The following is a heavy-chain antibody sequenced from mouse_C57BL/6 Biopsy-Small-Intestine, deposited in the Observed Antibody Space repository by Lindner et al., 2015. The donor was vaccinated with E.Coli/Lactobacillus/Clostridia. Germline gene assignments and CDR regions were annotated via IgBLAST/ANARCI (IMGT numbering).Heavy chain of an antibody. CDR1: GYTFTNYH. J-gene: IGHJ4*01. D-gene: IGHD3-1*01. Sequence: SVKVSCKASGYTFTNYHMHWVRQAPGQGLEWMGIINPSGDITEYKPKFQGRVSMTRDTSTSTDYMEVSGLTFDDTAVYYCARDMGYSSPDYWGQGTLVTVSS. V-gene: IGHV1-7*01. CDR2: INPSGDIT. CDR3: ARDMGYSSPDY.